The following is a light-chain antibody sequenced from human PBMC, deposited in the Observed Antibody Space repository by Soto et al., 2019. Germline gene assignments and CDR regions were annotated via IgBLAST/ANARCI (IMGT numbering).Light chain of an antibody. Sequence: EIVLTQSPGTLSLSPGERATLSCRASQSVYNNYLAWYQHKPGQAPRLLIYAASSRATGIPDRFSGSGSGTDFTLSINSLQPEDFATYYCQQANSFPRTFGPGTKVDVK. V-gene: IGKV3-20*01. CDR2: AAS. CDR3: QQANSFPRT. J-gene: IGKJ3*01. CDR1: QSVYNNY.